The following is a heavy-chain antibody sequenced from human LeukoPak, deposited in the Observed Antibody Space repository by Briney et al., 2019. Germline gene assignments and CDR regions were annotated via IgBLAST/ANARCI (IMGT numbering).Heavy chain of an antibody. J-gene: IGHJ5*02. CDR1: GYTFTGYY. CDR2: INPNSGGT. Sequence: GASVKVSCKASGYTFTGYYMHWVRQAPGQGLEWMGWINPNSGGTNYAQKFQGRVTMTRDPSISTAYMELSGLTSNDTAVYCCARTREYSSSWYFPPFDPWGQGTLVTVSS. V-gene: IGHV1-2*02. CDR3: ARTREYSSSWYFPPFDP. D-gene: IGHD6-13*01.